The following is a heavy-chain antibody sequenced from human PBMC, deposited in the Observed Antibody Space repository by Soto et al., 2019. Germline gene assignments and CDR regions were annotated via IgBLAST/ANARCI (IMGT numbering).Heavy chain of an antibody. CDR1: GFTFSSYA. Sequence: LRLSCAASGFTFSSYAMHWVRQAPGKGLEWVAVISYDGSNKYYADSVKGRFTISRDNSKNTLYLQMNSLRAEDTAVYYCARDLGDTAMVPGDYWGQGTLVTVSS. CDR2: ISYDGSNK. J-gene: IGHJ4*02. CDR3: ARDLGDTAMVPGDY. V-gene: IGHV3-30-3*01. D-gene: IGHD5-18*01.